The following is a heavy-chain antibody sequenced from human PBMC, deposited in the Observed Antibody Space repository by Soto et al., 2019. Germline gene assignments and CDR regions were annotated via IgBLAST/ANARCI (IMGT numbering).Heavy chain of an antibody. V-gene: IGHV3-48*02. CDR1: GFTFSTDS. Sequence: EVQLVESGRGLVQPGGSLRLSCVASGFTFSTDSMNWVRQAPGKGLEWVAHISTSGATRYYADSVKGRFTISRDNAKTSLYLQMDSLRNEVTAVYYCARFFGSGFDYWGQGTLVTVSS. D-gene: IGHD6-19*01. J-gene: IGHJ4*02. CDR3: ARFFGSGFDY. CDR2: ISTSGATR.